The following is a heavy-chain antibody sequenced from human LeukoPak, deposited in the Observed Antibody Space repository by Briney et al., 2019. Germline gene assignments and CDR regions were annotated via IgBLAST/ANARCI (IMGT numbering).Heavy chain of an antibody. Sequence: SETLSLTCSVSGGSISNSDYYWGWIRQPPGKGLGWIGRIYTSGSTNYNPSLKSRVTMSVDTSKNQFSLKLSSVTAADTAVYYCARLGKIHGMDVWGQGTTVTVSS. CDR3: ARLGKIHGMDV. V-gene: IGHV4-61*05. CDR2: IYTSGST. J-gene: IGHJ6*02. CDR1: GGSISNSDYY. D-gene: IGHD4-23*01.